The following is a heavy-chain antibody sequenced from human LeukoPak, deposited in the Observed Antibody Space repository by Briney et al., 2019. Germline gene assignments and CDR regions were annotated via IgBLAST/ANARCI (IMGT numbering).Heavy chain of an antibody. CDR2: INTDGIST. D-gene: IGHD1-1*01. CDR1: GFTFSSYW. V-gene: IGHV3-74*01. CDR3: ARDSTNPRTNGDY. Sequence: GGSLRLSCAASGFTFSSYWTHWVRQAPGEGLVWVSRINTDGISTSYADSVKGRFTISRDNAKNTLYLQMNSLRAEDTAVYYCARDSTNPRTNGDYWGQGTLVTVSS. J-gene: IGHJ4*01.